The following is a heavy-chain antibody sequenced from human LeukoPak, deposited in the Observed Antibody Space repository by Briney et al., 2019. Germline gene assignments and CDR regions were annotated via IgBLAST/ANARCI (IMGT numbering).Heavy chain of an antibody. Sequence: QAGGSLRLSCAASGFTFDDYAMSWVRQAPGKGLEWVSLISWDGVATYYADSVKSRFTISRDNSKNSLYLQMNNLRPEDTALYNCTKGGDGYSSEVSPFDFWGQGTLVTVSS. J-gene: IGHJ4*02. V-gene: IGHV3-43D*03. D-gene: IGHD5-24*01. CDR3: TKGGDGYSSEVSPFDF. CDR2: ISWDGVAT. CDR1: GFTFDDYA.